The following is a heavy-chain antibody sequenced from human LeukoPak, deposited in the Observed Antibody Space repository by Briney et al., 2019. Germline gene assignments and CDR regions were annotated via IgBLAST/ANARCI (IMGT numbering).Heavy chain of an antibody. CDR1: GFTFSSYG. J-gene: IGHJ4*02. CDR3: ARGDPTVTTKQNFDY. Sequence: GGSLRLSCAASGFTFSSYGMHWVRQAPCKGLEWVAVIWYDGSNKYYADSVKGRFTISRDNSKNTLYLQMNSLRVEDTAVYYCARGDPTVTTKQNFDYWGQGTLVTVSS. V-gene: IGHV3-33*01. CDR2: IWYDGSNK. D-gene: IGHD4-17*01.